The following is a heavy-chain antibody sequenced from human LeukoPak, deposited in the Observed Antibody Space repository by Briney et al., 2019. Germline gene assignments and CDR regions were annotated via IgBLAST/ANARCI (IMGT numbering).Heavy chain of an antibody. CDR1: GYSFTSYW. J-gene: IGHJ4*02. D-gene: IGHD3-10*01. CDR2: IYPGDSDT. CDR3: ARRALTRPRGFYYFDY. V-gene: IGHV5-51*01. Sequence: GESLKISCKGSGYSFTSYWIGWVRQMPGKGLEWMGIIYPGDSDTRYSLSFQGQVTISADKSISTAYLQWSSLKASDTAMYYCARRALTRPRGFYYFDYWGQGTLVTVSS.